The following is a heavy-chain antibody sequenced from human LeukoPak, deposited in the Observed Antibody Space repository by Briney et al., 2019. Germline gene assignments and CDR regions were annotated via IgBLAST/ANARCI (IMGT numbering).Heavy chain of an antibody. CDR3: ANISLYDFWSGYYKPYWYFDL. D-gene: IGHD3-3*01. J-gene: IGHJ2*01. V-gene: IGHV3-23*01. Sequence: GGSLRLSCAASGFTFSSYAMSWVRQAPGKGLEWVSAISAGGGSTNNADSVKGRFTISRDNSKSILYLQMNSLRAEDTAVYYCANISLYDFWSGYYKPYWYFDLWGRGTLVTDSS. CDR2: ISAGGGST. CDR1: GFTFSSYA.